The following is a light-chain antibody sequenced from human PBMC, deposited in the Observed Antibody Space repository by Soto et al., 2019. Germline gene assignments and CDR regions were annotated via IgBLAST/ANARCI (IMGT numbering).Light chain of an antibody. Sequence: QSVLAQPASVSGSPGQSITISCTGTSNDVGHFNYVSWFQQHPGKAPKLLIFDVNNWPSGVSDRFSGSKSGNTASLTISGLQPEDEADYYCTSFTTSDTFVFGSGTKLTGL. CDR1: SNDVGHFNY. CDR3: TSFTTSDTFV. J-gene: IGLJ1*01. V-gene: IGLV2-14*03. CDR2: DVN.